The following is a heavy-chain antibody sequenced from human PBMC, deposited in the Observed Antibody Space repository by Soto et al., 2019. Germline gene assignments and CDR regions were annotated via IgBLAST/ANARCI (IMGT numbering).Heavy chain of an antibody. CDR3: ARTLSIAAAVTPVDY. Sequence: ASVKVSCKASGYTFTSYGISWVRQAPGQGLEWMGWISAYNGNTNYAQKLQGRVTMTTDTSTSTAYMELRSLRSDDTAVYYCARTLSIAAAVTPVDYWGQGTLVTVSS. CDR2: ISAYNGNT. J-gene: IGHJ4*02. D-gene: IGHD6-13*01. CDR1: GYTFTSYG. V-gene: IGHV1-18*01.